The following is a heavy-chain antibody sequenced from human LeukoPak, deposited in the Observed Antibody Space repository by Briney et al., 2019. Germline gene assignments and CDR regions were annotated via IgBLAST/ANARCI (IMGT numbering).Heavy chain of an antibody. V-gene: IGHV3-30*18. Sequence: PGGSLRLSCAASGFTFSSYSMNWVRQAPGKGLEWVAVISYDGSNKYYADSVKGRFTISRDNSKNTLYLQMNSLRAEDTAVYYCAKAAVFSRARGCSSTSCYVFDYWGQGTLVTVSS. D-gene: IGHD2-2*01. CDR1: GFTFSSYS. J-gene: IGHJ4*02. CDR3: AKAAVFSRARGCSSTSCYVFDY. CDR2: ISYDGSNK.